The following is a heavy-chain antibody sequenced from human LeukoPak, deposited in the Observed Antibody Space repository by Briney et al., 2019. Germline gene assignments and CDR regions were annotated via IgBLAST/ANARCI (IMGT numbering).Heavy chain of an antibody. Sequence: GGSLRLSCAASGFTFSSYAMNWVRQAPGKGLEWVSTVSGSGTSTYYADSVKGRFTISRDNSKNTLYLQMNSLRAEDTALYYCAKTTVRGVHISNLDYWGQGTLVTVSP. J-gene: IGHJ4*02. CDR3: AKTTVRGVHISNLDY. CDR1: GFTFSSYA. CDR2: VSGSGTST. V-gene: IGHV3-23*01. D-gene: IGHD3-10*02.